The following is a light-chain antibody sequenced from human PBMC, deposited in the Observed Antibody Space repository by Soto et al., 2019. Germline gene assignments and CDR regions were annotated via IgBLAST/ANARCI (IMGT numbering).Light chain of an antibody. V-gene: IGLV2-14*01. CDR3: SSYTSSSTL. CDR2: DVS. CDR1: SSDVGGYNY. J-gene: IGLJ2*01. Sequence: QSALTQPASVSGSPGQSITISCTGTSSDVGGYNYVSWYQQHPGKAPKLMISDVSNRPSGVSNRFSGSKSGNTASLTISGLQAEDEADYYCSSYTSSSTLFGGGTKVTVL.